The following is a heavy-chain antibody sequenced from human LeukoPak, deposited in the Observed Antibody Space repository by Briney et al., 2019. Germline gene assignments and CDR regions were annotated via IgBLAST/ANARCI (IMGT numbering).Heavy chain of an antibody. CDR1: GFTFDDYA. CDR2: ISWNSGSI. Sequence: PGGSLRLSCAASGFTFDDYAMHLVRQAPGKGLEWVSGISWNSGSIGYADSVKGRFTISRDNAKNSLYLQMNSLRAEDTALYYCEKDQGPYIHPSWFDPWGQGALVTVSS. CDR3: EKDQGPYIHPSWFDP. D-gene: IGHD3-16*01. V-gene: IGHV3-9*01. J-gene: IGHJ5*02.